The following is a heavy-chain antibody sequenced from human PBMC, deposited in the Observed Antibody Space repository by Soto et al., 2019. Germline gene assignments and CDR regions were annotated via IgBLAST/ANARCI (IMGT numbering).Heavy chain of an antibody. Sequence: ASVKFAWKGAGYALSSYGSSWVRQAPAQGLEWMGWISAYNGNTNYAQKLQGRVTMTTDTSTSTAYMELRSLRSDDTAVYYCAIGYSSSWYVEYFQHWGQGTLVTVSS. CDR3: AIGYSSSWYVEYFQH. V-gene: IGHV1-18*01. D-gene: IGHD6-13*01. CDR2: ISAYNGNT. J-gene: IGHJ1*01. CDR1: GYALSSYG.